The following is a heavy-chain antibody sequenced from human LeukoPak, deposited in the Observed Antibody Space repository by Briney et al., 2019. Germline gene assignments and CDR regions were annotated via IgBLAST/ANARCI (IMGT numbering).Heavy chain of an antibody. D-gene: IGHD1-26*01. CDR2: IIPVFGTA. J-gene: IGHJ6*02. V-gene: IGHV1-69*13. CDR3: ARERRVVGANYYYYGMDV. Sequence: SVKVSCKASGGTFSSYAISWVRQAPGQGLEWMGGIIPVFGTANYARKLQGRVTITADESTSTAYMELSSLRSEDTAVYYCARERRVVGANYYYYGMDVWGQGTTVTVSS. CDR1: GGTFSSYA.